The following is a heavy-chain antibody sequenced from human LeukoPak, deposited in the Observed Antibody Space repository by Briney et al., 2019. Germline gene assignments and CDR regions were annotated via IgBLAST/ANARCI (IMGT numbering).Heavy chain of an antibody. Sequence: GSLRLSCAASGFTFSSYEMNWVRQAPGKGLEWIGSFYYSGCTYYIPSLKSRVTISADTSKNQFSLKLSSVTAADTAVYYCASVRMSIAARGPAFDYWGQGTLVTVSS. J-gene: IGHJ4*02. CDR1: GFTFSSYE. D-gene: IGHD6-6*01. V-gene: IGHV4-39*07. CDR2: FYYSGCT. CDR3: ASVRMSIAARGPAFDY.